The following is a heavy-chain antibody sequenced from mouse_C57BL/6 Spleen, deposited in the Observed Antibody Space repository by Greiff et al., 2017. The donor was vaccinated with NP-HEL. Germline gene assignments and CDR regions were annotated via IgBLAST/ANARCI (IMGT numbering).Heavy chain of an antibody. J-gene: IGHJ1*03. CDR2: IRSKSNNYAT. V-gene: IGHV10-1*01. D-gene: IGHD2-3*01. Sequence: EVKVEESGGGLVQPKGSLKLSCAASGFSFNTYAMNWVRQAPGKGLEWVARIRSKSNNYATYYADSVKDRFTISRDDSESMLYLQMNNLKTEDTAMYYCVRHEDDGYWYFDVWGTGTTVTVSS. CDR1: GFSFNTYA. CDR3: VRHEDDGYWYFDV.